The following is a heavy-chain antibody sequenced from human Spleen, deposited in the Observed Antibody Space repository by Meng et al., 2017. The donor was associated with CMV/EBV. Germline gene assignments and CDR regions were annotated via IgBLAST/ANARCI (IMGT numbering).Heavy chain of an antibody. CDR3: AREAAASTSWFDP. J-gene: IGHJ5*02. Sequence: SVKVSCKASGGTFSSYAISWVRQAPGQGLEWMGGIIPIFGTANYAQKFQGRVTITTDESTSTAYMELSSLRSEDTAVYYCAREAAASTSWFDPWGPGTLVTVSS. CDR2: IIPIFGTA. CDR1: GGTFSSYA. V-gene: IGHV1-69*05. D-gene: IGHD6-13*01.